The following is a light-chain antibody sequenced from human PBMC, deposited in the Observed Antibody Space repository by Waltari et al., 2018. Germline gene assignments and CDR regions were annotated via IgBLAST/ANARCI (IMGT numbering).Light chain of an antibody. CDR1: IPNIGTPY. J-gene: IGLJ2*01. CDR3: ATRDEGSTVV. Sequence: QSVLTQPPSASGTPGQSVTISCSGSIPNIGTPYVYWYQQLPGTAPKLRIYLTHQRPSGVPDRFSASKSGTSASLAISGLRFEDEADYYCATRDEGSTVVFGGGTKLTVL. CDR2: LTH. V-gene: IGLV1-47*01.